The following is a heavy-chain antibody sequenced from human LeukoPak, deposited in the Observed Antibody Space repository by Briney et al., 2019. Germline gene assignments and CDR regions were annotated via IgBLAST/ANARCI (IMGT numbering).Heavy chain of an antibody. J-gene: IGHJ4*02. CDR1: GGSISSYY. V-gene: IGHV4-4*07. CDR2: IYTSGGT. Sequence: SETRSLTCTVSGGSISSYYWSWIRQPAGKGLEWIGRIYTSGGTNYNPSLKSRVTMSVDTSKNQFSLKLSSVTAADTAVYYCAREGDYGDYFDYWGQGTLVTVSS. D-gene: IGHD4-17*01. CDR3: AREGDYGDYFDY.